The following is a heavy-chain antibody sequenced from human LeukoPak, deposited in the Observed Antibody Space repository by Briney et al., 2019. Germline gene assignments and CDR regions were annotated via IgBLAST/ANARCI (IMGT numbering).Heavy chain of an antibody. CDR2: IVPIFGTA. Sequence: GASVKVSCKASGGTFSSYAISWVRQAPGQGLEWMGGIVPIFGTANYAQKFQGRVTITADESTGTAYMELSSLRSEDTAVYYCARNTMVQNNWFDPWGQGTLVTVSS. CDR1: GGTFSSYA. V-gene: IGHV1-69*01. J-gene: IGHJ5*02. CDR3: ARNTMVQNNWFDP. D-gene: IGHD3-10*01.